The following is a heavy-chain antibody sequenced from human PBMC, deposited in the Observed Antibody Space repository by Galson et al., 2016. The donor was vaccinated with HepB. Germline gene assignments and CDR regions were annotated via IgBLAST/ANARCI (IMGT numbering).Heavy chain of an antibody. J-gene: IGHJ4*02. D-gene: IGHD1-14*01. CDR1: GFSLSTSAVG. CDR3: AHLPTTATFHFAS. Sequence: PALVKPTQTLTLTCTFSGFSLSTSAVGVGWIRQPPGKALAWLAFIYWDDDDRYSPSLKSRPTITKDTSKNKVLLTMTNMAPVDTATYYCAHLPTTATFHFASWGQGTPVTVSS. V-gene: IGHV2-5*02. CDR2: IYWDDDD.